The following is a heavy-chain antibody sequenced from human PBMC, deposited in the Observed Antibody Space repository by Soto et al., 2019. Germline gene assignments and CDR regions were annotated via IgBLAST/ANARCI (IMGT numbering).Heavy chain of an antibody. CDR1: GVSISTDNW. CDR3: AKNTCYGGTCDTAFRI. Sequence: QVQLQESGPGLVKPSGTLSVTCAVSGVSISTDNWWSWVRQPPGKGLEWMGVIYHTGGTFYNPSLKSRVTVSLDTSNNQFSLRLTSVTAADTAVYYCAKNTCYGGTCDTAFRIWGQGTTVTVSP. CDR2: IYHTGGT. D-gene: IGHD2-15*01. J-gene: IGHJ3*02. V-gene: IGHV4-4*02.